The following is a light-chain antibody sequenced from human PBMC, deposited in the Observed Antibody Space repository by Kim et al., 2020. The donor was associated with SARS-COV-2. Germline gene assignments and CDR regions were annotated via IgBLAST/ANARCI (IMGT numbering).Light chain of an antibody. Sequence: LSPGERATLSCRASQSVSSHLGWYQHKPGQPPRLLIYDASNRATGIPARFSGTGSWTDFILTISSLEPEDFAVYYCQQRSDWPLTFGGGTKVDIK. CDR1: QSVSSH. CDR2: DAS. V-gene: IGKV3-11*01. CDR3: QQRSDWPLT. J-gene: IGKJ4*01.